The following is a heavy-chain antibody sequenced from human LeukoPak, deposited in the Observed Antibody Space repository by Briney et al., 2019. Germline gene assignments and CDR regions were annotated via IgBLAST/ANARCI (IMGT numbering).Heavy chain of an antibody. D-gene: IGHD2-15*01. CDR3: ARGYCSGGSCYKAAFDI. Sequence: PSETLSLTCTVSGGSISSYYWSWIRQPPGKGLEWIGYIYYSGSTNYNPSLKSRVTISVDTSKNQFSLKLSSVTAADTAVYYCARGYCSGGSCYKAAFDIWGQGTMVTVSS. CDR1: GGSISSYY. J-gene: IGHJ3*02. CDR2: IYYSGST. V-gene: IGHV4-59*01.